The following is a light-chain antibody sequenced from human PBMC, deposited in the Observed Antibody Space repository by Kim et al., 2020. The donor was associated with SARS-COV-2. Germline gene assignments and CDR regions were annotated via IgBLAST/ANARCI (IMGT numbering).Light chain of an antibody. CDR2: AAS. V-gene: IGKV1-12*01. CDR1: QNINTW. CDR3: QQENSFPPFT. Sequence: SVGDRVTITCRASQNINTWLAWYQQKPGKAPKLLIYAASTLQSGVPSRFSGSGCGTAFTLTIARLQHDDSATYYCQQENSFPPFTFGQGTKVDIK. J-gene: IGKJ1*01.